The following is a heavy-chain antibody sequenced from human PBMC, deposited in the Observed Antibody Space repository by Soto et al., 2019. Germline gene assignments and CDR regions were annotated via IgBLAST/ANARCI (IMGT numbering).Heavy chain of an antibody. D-gene: IGHD2-21*02. CDR1: GFSLSTSGVG. CDR2: IYWDDDK. V-gene: IGHV2-5*02. J-gene: IGHJ6*02. Sequence: QITLKESGPTLVKPTQTLTLTCTFSGFSLSTSGVGVGWIRQPPGKALEWLALIYWDDDKRYSPSLKSRITITQDPSKNQVVLTMTNMDPVDTATYYCAHSRCGGDCLQSYSSHYYYGMDVWGQGTTVTVSS. CDR3: AHSRCGGDCLQSYSSHYYYGMDV.